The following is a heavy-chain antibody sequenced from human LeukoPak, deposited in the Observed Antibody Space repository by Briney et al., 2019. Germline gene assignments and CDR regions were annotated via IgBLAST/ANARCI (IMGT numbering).Heavy chain of an antibody. D-gene: IGHD4-17*01. V-gene: IGHV4-39*07. J-gene: IGHJ4*02. CDR3: ARDDGDTVDY. CDR1: GGSISSSSYY. Sequence: SETLSLTCTVSGGSISSSSYYWGWIRQPPGKGLEWIGSIYYSGSTYYNPSLKSRVTISVDTSKNQFSLKLSSVTAADTAVYYCARDDGDTVDYWGQGTLVTVSS. CDR2: IYYSGST.